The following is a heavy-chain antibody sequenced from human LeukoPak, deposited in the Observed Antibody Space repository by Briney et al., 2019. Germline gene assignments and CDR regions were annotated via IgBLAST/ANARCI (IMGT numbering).Heavy chain of an antibody. CDR1: GFTFSSYA. J-gene: IGHJ4*02. CDR3: ARDRRDGYNSYYFDY. CDR2: ISSNGGST. D-gene: IGHD5-24*01. V-gene: IGHV3-64*01. Sequence: GGSLRLSCAASGFTFSSYAMHWVRQAPGKGLKYVSAISSNGGSTYYANSVKGRFTISRDNSKNTLYLQMGGLRAEDMAVYYCARDRRDGYNSYYFDYWGQGTLVTVSS.